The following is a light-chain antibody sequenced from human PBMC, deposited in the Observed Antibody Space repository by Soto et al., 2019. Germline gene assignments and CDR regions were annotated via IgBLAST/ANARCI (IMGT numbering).Light chain of an antibody. V-gene: IGKV3-20*01. CDR1: QSVSSSY. CDR2: DAT. J-gene: IGKJ1*01. Sequence: ETVLTQSPGTLSLSPGERATLSCRASQSVSSSYLAWYQQKPGQAPRLLIYDATSRATGIPDRFRGSGSGTDCTHSISTLEPEDFAVYSCQQSVRSTPSCTFGQGTKVEIK. CDR3: QQSVRSTPSCT.